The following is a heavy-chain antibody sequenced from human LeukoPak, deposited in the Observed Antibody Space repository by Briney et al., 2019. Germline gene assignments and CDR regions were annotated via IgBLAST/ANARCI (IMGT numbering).Heavy chain of an antibody. CDR2: IYYSGST. Sequence: SETLSLTCTVSGGSISSSSYYWGWIRQPPGKGLEWIGSIYYSGSTYYNPSLKSRVTISVDTSKNQFSLKLSSVTAADTAVYYCARAAAAAGIYMDVWGKGTTVTVSS. D-gene: IGHD6-13*01. CDR3: ARAAAAAGIYMDV. V-gene: IGHV4-39*07. CDR1: GGSISSSSYY. J-gene: IGHJ6*03.